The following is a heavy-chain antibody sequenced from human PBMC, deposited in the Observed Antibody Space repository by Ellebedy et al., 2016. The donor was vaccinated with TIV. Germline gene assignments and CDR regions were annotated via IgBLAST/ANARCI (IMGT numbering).Heavy chain of an antibody. Sequence: MPGGSLRLSCAVYGGSFSGYYWSWIRQPPGKGLEWIGEINHSGSTNYNPSLKSRVTISVDTSKNQFSLKLSSVTAADTAVYYCARGRVEADFIVVVAAAIYYFDYWGQGTLVTVSS. J-gene: IGHJ4*02. CDR1: GGSFSGYY. D-gene: IGHD2-15*01. CDR3: ARGRVEADFIVVVAAAIYYFDY. CDR2: INHSGST. V-gene: IGHV4-34*01.